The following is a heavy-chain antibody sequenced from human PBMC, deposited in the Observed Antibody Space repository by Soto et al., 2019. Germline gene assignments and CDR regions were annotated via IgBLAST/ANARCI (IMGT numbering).Heavy chain of an antibody. Sequence: PSETLSLTCAFSGCSLSSVCYSLRWIRPPPGKGLEWIGYIYHSGSTYYNPSLKSRVTISVDTSKNQFSLKLSSVTAADTAVYYSASAKDGYYYYMDFWGKGTTVTVSS. CDR3: ASAKDGYYYYMDF. CDR1: GCSLSSVCYS. J-gene: IGHJ6*03. CDR2: IYHSGST. V-gene: IGHV4-30-2*02.